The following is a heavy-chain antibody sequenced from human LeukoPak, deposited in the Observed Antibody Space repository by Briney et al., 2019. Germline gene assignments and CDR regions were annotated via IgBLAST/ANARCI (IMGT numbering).Heavy chain of an antibody. CDR2: INPNSGGT. CDR3: ARGSSSTSPVYWFDS. Sequence: GSVNLSSKASGYTFTGYYMHWVRQAPGQGLEWMGWINPNSGGTNYAQKFQGRVTMTRDTSISTAYMELSGLISDDTAVYYCARGSSSTSPVYWFDSWGQGTLVIVSS. D-gene: IGHD2-2*01. J-gene: IGHJ5*01. CDR1: GYTFTGYY. V-gene: IGHV1-2*02.